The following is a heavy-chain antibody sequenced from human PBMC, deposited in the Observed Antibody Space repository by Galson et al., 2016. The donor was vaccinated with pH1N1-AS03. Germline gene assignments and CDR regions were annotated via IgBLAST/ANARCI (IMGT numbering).Heavy chain of an antibody. CDR1: GGSISSRDHY. CDR2: IYYSGNS. J-gene: IGHJ4*02. CDR3: ARFPDYGDDVGY. Sequence: ETLSLTCTVSGGSISSRDHYWVWIRQTPGKGLEWIGHIYYSGNSYYNPSLKSRVNFSVDTSKNQFSLKLTSVTAADTAVYYCARFPDYGDDVGYWGQGTLVTVSS. V-gene: IGHV4-39*01. D-gene: IGHD4-17*01.